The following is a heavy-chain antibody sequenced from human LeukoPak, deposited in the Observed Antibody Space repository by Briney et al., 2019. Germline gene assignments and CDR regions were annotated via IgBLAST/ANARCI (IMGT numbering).Heavy chain of an antibody. CDR1: GFTFSSYA. CDR3: AAGGGYYPPYYYYMDV. Sequence: PGGSLRLSCAASGFTFSSYAMSWVRQAPGKGLEWVSAISGSGGSTYYADSVKGRFTISRDNSKNTLYLQMNSLRAEDTAVYYCAAGGGYYPPYYYYMDVWGKGTTVTVSS. CDR2: ISGSGGST. D-gene: IGHD3-22*01. V-gene: IGHV3-23*01. J-gene: IGHJ6*03.